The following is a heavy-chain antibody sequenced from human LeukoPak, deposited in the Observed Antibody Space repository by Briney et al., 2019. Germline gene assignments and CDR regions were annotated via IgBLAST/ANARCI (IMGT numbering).Heavy chain of an antibody. CDR3: WRPHCSSSVCSSSRVDF. CDR2: IHYSGST. Sequence: KSSETLSLTCTVSGGSMTSNNYYWGWIRQPPGKGLEWIGNIHYSGSTYYSPSLKNRVTISVDTSKNQFSLRLKSVTAADTAVYYCWRPHCSSSVCSSSRVDFWGQGTLVTVSS. J-gene: IGHJ4*02. V-gene: IGHV4-39*01. D-gene: IGHD2-8*01. CDR1: GGSMTSNNYY.